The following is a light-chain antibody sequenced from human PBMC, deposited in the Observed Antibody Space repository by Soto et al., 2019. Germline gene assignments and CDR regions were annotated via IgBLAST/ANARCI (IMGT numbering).Light chain of an antibody. Sequence: QSALTQPASVSGSPGQSITISCTGTSSDVGSYNLVSWYQQHPGKAPNLMIYEVSKRPSGVSNRFSGSKSGNRASLTISGLQAEDEADYYCCSYAGSSTPSVFGTGTKLTVL. CDR1: SSDVGSYNL. V-gene: IGLV2-23*02. CDR3: CSYAGSSTPSV. CDR2: EVS. J-gene: IGLJ1*01.